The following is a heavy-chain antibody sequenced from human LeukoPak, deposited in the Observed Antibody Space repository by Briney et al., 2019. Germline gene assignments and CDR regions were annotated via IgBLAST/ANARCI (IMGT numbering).Heavy chain of an antibody. J-gene: IGHJ4*02. V-gene: IGHV3-23*01. CDR1: GFTFSPYG. D-gene: IGHD3-22*01. CDR3: AKDHQCYDRSGYCPIDY. Sequence: PGGSLRLSCEASGFTFSPYGMNWVRKAPGKGLEWVSSVSGATGNSYYVGSVKGRFTISRDDSKDTLYLQMNSLRAEDTAVYYCAKDHQCYDRSGYCPIDYWAREPWSPSPQ. CDR2: VSGATGNS.